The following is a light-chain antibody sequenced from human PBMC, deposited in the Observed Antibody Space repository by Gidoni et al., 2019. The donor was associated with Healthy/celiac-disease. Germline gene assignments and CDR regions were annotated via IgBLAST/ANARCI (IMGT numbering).Light chain of an antibody. CDR2: DAS. CDR1: QDISNY. Sequence: DIQMTQSPSSLSASVGDRVTIPCQASQDISNYLNWYQQKPGKAPKLLIYDASNLETGVPSRFSGSGSVTDFTFTISSLQPEDIATYYCQQYDNRPPTFGQGTKLEIK. J-gene: IGKJ2*01. CDR3: QQYDNRPPT. V-gene: IGKV1-33*01.